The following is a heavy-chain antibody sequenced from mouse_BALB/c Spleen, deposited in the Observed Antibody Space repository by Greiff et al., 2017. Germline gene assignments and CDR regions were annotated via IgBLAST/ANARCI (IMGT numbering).Heavy chain of an antibody. CDR2: IFPGTGTT. CDR1: GYTFTSYW. D-gene: IGHD2-14*01. J-gene: IGHJ4*01. CDR3: ARRDYRYDYAMDY. Sequence: QVTLKESGAELVKPGASVKLSCKTSGYTFTSYWIQWVKQRPGQGLGWIGEIFPGTGTTYYNEKFKGKATLTIDTSSSTAYMQLSSLTSEDSAVYFCARRDYRYDYAMDYWGQGTSVTVSS. V-gene: IGHV1S132*01.